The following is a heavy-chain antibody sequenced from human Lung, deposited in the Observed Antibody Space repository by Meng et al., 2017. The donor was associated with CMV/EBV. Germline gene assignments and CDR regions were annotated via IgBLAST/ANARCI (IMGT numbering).Heavy chain of an antibody. CDR1: SGFISSSSYY. D-gene: IGHD2-2*01. J-gene: IGHJ6*02. V-gene: IGHV4-39*07. CDR3: ARDLYCSSTSCYLEYYCCGMDV. Sequence: SETXSLXCTVSSGFISSSSYYWGWIRQPTGKGLEWIGSIEYSGGTYYNPSLKSRVTISVDTSKNQFSLKLSSVTAADTTVYYCARDLYCSSTSCYLEYYCCGMDVWXQGTXVTVSS. CDR2: IEYSGGT.